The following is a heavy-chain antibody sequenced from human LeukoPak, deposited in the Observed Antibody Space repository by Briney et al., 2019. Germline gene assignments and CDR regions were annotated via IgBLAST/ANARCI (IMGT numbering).Heavy chain of an antibody. D-gene: IGHD1-26*01. CDR2: IKPDGSEK. Sequence: GGSLRLSCAASGFTFSSSWMSWVRQAPGKGLEWVANIKPDGSEKYYVDSVKGRFTISRDNAKNSLYLQMNSLRAEDTAVYFCARDTMGATDYWGRGTLVTVSS. CDR1: GFTFSSSW. CDR3: ARDTMGATDY. J-gene: IGHJ4*02. V-gene: IGHV3-7*01.